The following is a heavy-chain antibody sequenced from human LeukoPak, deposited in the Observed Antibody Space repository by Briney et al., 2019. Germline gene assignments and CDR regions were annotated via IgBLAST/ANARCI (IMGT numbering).Heavy chain of an antibody. Sequence: PSETLSLTCAVYGGSFSGYYWSWIRQPPGKGLEWIGEINHSGSTNYNPSLKSRVTISVDTSKNQFSLKLSSVTAADTAVYYCARGLKSSIVVVPAVIGYDYWGQGTLVTVSS. CDR1: GGSFSGYY. CDR3: ARGLKSSIVVVPAVIGYDY. J-gene: IGHJ4*02. D-gene: IGHD2-2*01. CDR2: INHSGST. V-gene: IGHV4-34*01.